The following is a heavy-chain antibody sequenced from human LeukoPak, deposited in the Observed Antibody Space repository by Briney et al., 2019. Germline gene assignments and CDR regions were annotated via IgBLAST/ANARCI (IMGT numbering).Heavy chain of an antibody. CDR2: IYTSGST. CDR3: ARFGSDYDRLNWFDP. CDR1: GGSISSGSYY. J-gene: IGHJ5*02. V-gene: IGHV4-61*02. D-gene: IGHD5-12*01. Sequence: PSQTLSLTCTVSGGSISSGSYYWSWIRQPAGKGLEWIGRIYTSGSTNYNPSLKSRVTISVDTSKNQFSLKLSSVTAADTAVYYCARFGSDYDRLNWFDPWGQEPWSPSPQ.